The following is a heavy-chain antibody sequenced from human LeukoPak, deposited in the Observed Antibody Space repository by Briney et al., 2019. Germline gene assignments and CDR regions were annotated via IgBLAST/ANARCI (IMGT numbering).Heavy chain of an antibody. CDR1: GFTFSSYG. V-gene: IGHV3-30*18. CDR2: ISYDGSNK. J-gene: IGHJ4*02. D-gene: IGHD6-19*01. Sequence: GGSLRLSCAASGFTFSSYGMHWVRQAPGKGLEWVAVISYDGSNKYYADSVKGRFTISRDNSKNTLYLQMNSLRAEDTAVYYCAKGGDSSGWYTLTDYWGQGTLVTVSS. CDR3: AKGGDSSGWYTLTDY.